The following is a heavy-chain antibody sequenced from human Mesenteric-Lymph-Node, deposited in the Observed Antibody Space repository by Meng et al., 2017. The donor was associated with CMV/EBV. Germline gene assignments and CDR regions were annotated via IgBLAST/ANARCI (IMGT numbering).Heavy chain of an antibody. Sequence: GESLKISCEVSGFSFRRYGMHWVRQAAGKGLEWLAVISNDGGNDYYADSVKGRFTVSRDNSKNTLYLQMDSLRPGDTGVYYCARDDWVCGRDSCHPPYYSFYGMDVWGQGTTVTVSS. V-gene: IGHV3-30*19. CDR3: ARDDWVCGRDSCHPPYYSFYGMDV. D-gene: IGHD2-21*01. CDR1: GFSFRRYG. CDR2: ISNDGGND. J-gene: IGHJ6*02.